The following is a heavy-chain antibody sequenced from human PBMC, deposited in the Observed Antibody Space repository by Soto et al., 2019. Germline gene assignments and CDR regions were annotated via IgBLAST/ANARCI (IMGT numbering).Heavy chain of an antibody. CDR2: ISGSGGST. D-gene: IGHD1-26*01. CDR3: AKAQRATVARGWNWFDP. Sequence: GGSLRLSCAASGFTFSSYAMSWVRQAPGKGLEWVSAISGSGGSTYYADSVKGRFTISRDNSKNTLYLQMNSLRAEDTAVYYCAKAQRATVARGWNWFDPWGQGTLVTVSS. CDR1: GFTFSSYA. J-gene: IGHJ5*02. V-gene: IGHV3-23*01.